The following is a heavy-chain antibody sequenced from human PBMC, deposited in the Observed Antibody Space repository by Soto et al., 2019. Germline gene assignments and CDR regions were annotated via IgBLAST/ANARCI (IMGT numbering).Heavy chain of an antibody. Sequence: QVQLVQSGAEVKKPVASVKVSCKASGYTFTSYGISWVRQAPGQGLEWMGWIGAYNGNTNYAQRLQGRVTMTTDTSTNTAYMELRSLRSDDTAVYYCARSSSAVATTRYFQHWGQGTLVTVSS. D-gene: IGHD6-19*01. CDR3: ARSSSAVATTRYFQH. CDR2: IGAYNGNT. J-gene: IGHJ1*01. V-gene: IGHV1-18*01. CDR1: GYTFTSYG.